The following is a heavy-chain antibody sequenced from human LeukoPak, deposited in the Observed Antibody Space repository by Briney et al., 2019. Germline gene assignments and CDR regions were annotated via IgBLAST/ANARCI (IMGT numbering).Heavy chain of an antibody. CDR1: GGSLSTYY. CDR2: IYSSGSA. CDR3: ARRAGNSWFFDY. D-gene: IGHD6-13*01. Sequence: PSETLSLTCTVSGGSLSTYYWKWIRQPAGQGLEWIGHIYSSGSANYNPSLKSRVTMSVDTSKNQFSLRLTPVTAADTAVYYCARRAGNSWFFDYWGQGILVTVSS. J-gene: IGHJ4*02. V-gene: IGHV4-4*07.